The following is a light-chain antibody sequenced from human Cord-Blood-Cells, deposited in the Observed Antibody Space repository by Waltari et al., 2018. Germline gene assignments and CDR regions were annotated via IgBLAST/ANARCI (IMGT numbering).Light chain of an antibody. V-gene: IGKV1-39*01. CDR1: QSISSY. J-gene: IGKJ4*01. CDR3: QQSYSTPRMLT. Sequence: DIQMTQSPSSLSASVGDRVTITCRASQSISSYLNWYQQKPGKAPKLLIYAASSLQSGVPSRFSGSGSGTDFTLTISSLQPADFATYYCQQSYSTPRMLTFGGGTKVEIK. CDR2: AAS.